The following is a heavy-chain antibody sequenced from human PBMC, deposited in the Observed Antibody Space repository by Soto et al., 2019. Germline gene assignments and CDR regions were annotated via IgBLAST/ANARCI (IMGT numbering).Heavy chain of an antibody. CDR1: GFTFSSYA. CDR3: ARGSGYRYYYYYGMDV. J-gene: IGHJ6*02. Sequence: VGSLRLSCAASGFTFSSYAMHWVRQAPGNGLEWVAVISYDGSNKYYSDSVKGRFTISRDNSKNTLYLQMNSLRAEDTAVYYCARGSGYRYYYYYGMDVWGQGTTVTVSS. V-gene: IGHV3-30-3*01. D-gene: IGHD3-3*01. CDR2: ISYDGSNK.